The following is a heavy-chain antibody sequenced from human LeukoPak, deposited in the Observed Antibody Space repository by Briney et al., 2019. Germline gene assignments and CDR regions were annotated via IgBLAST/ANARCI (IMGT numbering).Heavy chain of an antibody. D-gene: IGHD4-17*01. Sequence: GGSLRLSCAASGFTFDDYGMSWVRQAPGKGLEWVAFIRYDGSNKYYADSVKGRFTISTDNSKNTVYLQMNSLRAEDTAVYYCARPHLSYGDIRDFYYYYMDVWGKGTTVTVSS. J-gene: IGHJ6*03. CDR2: IRYDGSNK. V-gene: IGHV3-30*02. CDR1: GFTFDDYG. CDR3: ARPHLSYGDIRDFYYYYMDV.